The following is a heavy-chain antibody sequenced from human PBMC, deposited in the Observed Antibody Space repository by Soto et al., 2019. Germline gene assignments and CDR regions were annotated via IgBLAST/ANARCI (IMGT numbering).Heavy chain of an antibody. Sequence: SETLSLTCTVSGGSISSSNYFWGWIRQPPGKGLEWIGSMYYIGSTYYNPSLKSRVTISLDTSKNQFSLKLSSVTAADTAVYYCARSVFPWGQGTLVTVSS. V-gene: IGHV4-39*07. CDR1: GGSISSSNYF. CDR2: MYYIGST. J-gene: IGHJ5*02. CDR3: ARSVFP.